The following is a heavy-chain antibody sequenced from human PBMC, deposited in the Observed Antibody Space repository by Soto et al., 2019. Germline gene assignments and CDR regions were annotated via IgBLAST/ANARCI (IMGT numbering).Heavy chain of an antibody. J-gene: IGHJ4*02. CDR2: ISAYNGNT. CDR1: GYTFSSYH. V-gene: IGHV1-18*01. CDR3: ARDLPPVDY. Sequence: QIQLVQSGAEVKKPGASVKVSCKASGYTFSSYHITWVRQAPGQGLEWMGWISAYNGNTNYAQNLQGRVTMTTDPSTSTAYMELRSLGSDDTAVYYCARDLPPVDYRGQGTLVTVSS.